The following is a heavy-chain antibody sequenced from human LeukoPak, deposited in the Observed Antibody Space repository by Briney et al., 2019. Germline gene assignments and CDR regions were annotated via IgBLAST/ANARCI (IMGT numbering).Heavy chain of an antibody. CDR3: AILPHYYDSSGYPAPFDY. CDR2: MNPNSGNT. D-gene: IGHD3-22*01. Sequence: ASVKVSCKASGYTFTSYDVNWVRQATGQGLEWMGWMNPNSGNTGYAQKFQGRVTMTRNTSISTAYMELSSLRSEDTAVYYCAILPHYYDSSGYPAPFDYWGQGTLVTVSS. J-gene: IGHJ4*02. V-gene: IGHV1-8*01. CDR1: GYTFTSYD.